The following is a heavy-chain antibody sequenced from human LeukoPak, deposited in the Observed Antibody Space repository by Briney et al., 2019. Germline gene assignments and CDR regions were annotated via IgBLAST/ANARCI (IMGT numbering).Heavy chain of an antibody. Sequence: GGSLRLSCAASGFTFSSYSMNWVRQAPGKGLEWVSSISSSSSYIYYADSVKGRFTISRDNAKNSLYLQMNSLRAEDTAVYYCARAHNWKYGTFDYWGQGTLVAVSS. V-gene: IGHV3-21*01. D-gene: IGHD1-7*01. CDR1: GFTFSSYS. CDR2: ISSSSSYI. CDR3: ARAHNWKYGTFDY. J-gene: IGHJ4*02.